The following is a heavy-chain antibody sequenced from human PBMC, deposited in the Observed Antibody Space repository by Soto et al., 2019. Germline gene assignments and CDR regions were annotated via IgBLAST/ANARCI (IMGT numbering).Heavy chain of an antibody. CDR1: GFTFSSYW. CDR2: IKQDGSEK. Sequence: LSLTCAASGFTFSSYWMSWVRQAPGKGLEWVANIKQDGSEKYYVDSVKGRFTISRDNAKNSLYLQMNSLRAEDTAVYYCARVHYGSGSYCDYWGQGTLVTVSS. J-gene: IGHJ4*02. D-gene: IGHD3-10*01. V-gene: IGHV3-7*01. CDR3: ARVHYGSGSYCDY.